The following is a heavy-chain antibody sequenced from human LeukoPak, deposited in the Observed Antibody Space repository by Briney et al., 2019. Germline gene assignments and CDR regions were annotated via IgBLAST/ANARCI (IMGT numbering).Heavy chain of an antibody. V-gene: IGHV1-46*01. CDR3: ARDQEGFDY. CDR1: GYTFTNNY. Sequence: ASVKVSCKASGYTFTNNYLHWVRQAPGQGLEWMGMIYPRDGSASYAQNFQGRVTVTRDTSTTTVHMELRGLRSEDTAVYYCARDQEGFDYWGQGTVVTVSS. CDR2: IYPRDGSA. J-gene: IGHJ4*02.